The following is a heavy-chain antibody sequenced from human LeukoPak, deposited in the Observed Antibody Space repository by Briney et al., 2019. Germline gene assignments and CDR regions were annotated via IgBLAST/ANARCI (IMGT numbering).Heavy chain of an antibody. D-gene: IGHD6-19*01. CDR3: AKVSRGIAVAVAHFFDY. CDR2: ISGSGGST. V-gene: IGHV3-23*01. Sequence: GGSLRLSCAASGFTFSSYAMSWVRQAPGKGLEWVSAISGSGGSTYYADSVKGRFTISRDNSKNTLYLQMNSLRAEDTAGYYCAKVSRGIAVAVAHFFDYWGQGTLVTVSS. J-gene: IGHJ4*02. CDR1: GFTFSSYA.